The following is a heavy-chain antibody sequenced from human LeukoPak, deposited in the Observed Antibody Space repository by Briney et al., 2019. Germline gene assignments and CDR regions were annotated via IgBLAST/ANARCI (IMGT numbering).Heavy chain of an antibody. CDR3: AREGTDQYYYYYMDV. CDR2: IYYSGST. Sequence: SETLSLTCTVSGGSIRSYYWSWIRRPPGKGLEWIGYIYYSGSTNYNPSLKSRVTISVDTSKNQFSLKLSSATAADTAVYYCAREGTDQYYYYYMDVWGKGTTVTVSS. J-gene: IGHJ6*03. V-gene: IGHV4-59*01. D-gene: IGHD3-10*01. CDR1: GGSIRSYY.